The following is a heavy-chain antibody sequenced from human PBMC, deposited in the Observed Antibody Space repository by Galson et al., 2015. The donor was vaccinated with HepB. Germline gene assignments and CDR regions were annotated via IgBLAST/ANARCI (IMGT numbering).Heavy chain of an antibody. CDR3: AKGQPRTSIFGVVTMAWDY. CDR1: GFTFSSCA. J-gene: IGHJ4*02. Sequence: SLRLSCAASGFTFSSCAMTWVRQAPGKGLEWISSIGGYGFDTYYADSVKGRFTISRDNSKNTVYLQMNSLRVDDTAVYFCAKGQPRTSIFGVVTMAWDYWGQGTLVTVSS. D-gene: IGHD3-3*02. V-gene: IGHV3-23*01. CDR2: IGGYGFDT.